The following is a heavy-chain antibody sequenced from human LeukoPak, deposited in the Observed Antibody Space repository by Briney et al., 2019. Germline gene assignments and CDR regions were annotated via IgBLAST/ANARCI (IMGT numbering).Heavy chain of an antibody. Sequence: ASVKVSCKPSGYSFTTYGIGWVRQAPGQGLEWMGLISTDNGDTNYAPNFQGRVAMTTDISTSTAYMELRSLRSDDTAVYYCARFWSGYLPDYWGQGTLVTVSS. D-gene: IGHD3-3*01. CDR3: ARFWSGYLPDY. CDR1: GYSFTTYG. CDR2: ISTDNGDT. J-gene: IGHJ4*02. V-gene: IGHV1-18*01.